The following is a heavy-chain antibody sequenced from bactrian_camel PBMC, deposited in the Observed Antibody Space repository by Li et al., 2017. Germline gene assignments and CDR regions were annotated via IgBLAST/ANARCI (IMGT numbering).Heavy chain of an antibody. J-gene: IGHJ7*01. V-gene: IGHV3S42*01. D-gene: IGHD2*01. CDR2: IGAGGSA. CDR1: GWYC. Sequence: DVQLVESGGGSVQAGGSLRLSCAPSGWYCMAWFRQISGQAREGIAVIGAGGSASYADSVKGRFTISQDNTKTKIYLEMTGLQPEDTAMYYCAAKFGSGGYCYGCMDYWGKGTQVTVS.